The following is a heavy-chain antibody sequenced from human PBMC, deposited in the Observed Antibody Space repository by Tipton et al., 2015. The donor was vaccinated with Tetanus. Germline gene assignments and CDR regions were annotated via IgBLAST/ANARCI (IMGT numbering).Heavy chain of an antibody. J-gene: IGHJ5*02. CDR3: ANLPHRYCSGGSCYEGSDP. CDR1: GFTFSSYA. CDR2: ISGSGGST. V-gene: IGHV3-23*01. Sequence: SLRLSCAASGFTFSSYAMSWVRQAPGKGLEWVSAISGSGGSTYYADSVKGRFTISRDNSKNTLYLQMNSLRAEDTAVYYCANLPHRYCSGGSCYEGSDPWGQGTLVTVSS. D-gene: IGHD2-15*01.